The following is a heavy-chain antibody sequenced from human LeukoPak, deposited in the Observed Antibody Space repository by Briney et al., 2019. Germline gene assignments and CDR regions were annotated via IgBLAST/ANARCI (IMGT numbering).Heavy chain of an antibody. CDR1: GFNIDDYY. D-gene: IGHD2-2*01. V-gene: IGHV3-11*01. Sequence: GGSLRLSCAASGFNIDDYYMSWIRQAPGKGLEWVSHISLSGGTIHYADSVKGRFTVSRDNAKNSLYLQMNSLRAEDTAVYYCARDLPTITSWYYFDYWGQGALVVVSS. CDR3: ARDLPTITSWYYFDY. CDR2: ISLSGGTI. J-gene: IGHJ4*02.